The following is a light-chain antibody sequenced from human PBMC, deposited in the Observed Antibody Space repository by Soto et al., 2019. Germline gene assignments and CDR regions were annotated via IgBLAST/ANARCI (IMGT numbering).Light chain of an antibody. V-gene: IGKV1-39*01. Sequence: DIQMTQSPSSLSASVGDRVTITCRASQSISSYLNWYQQKPGKAPKLLIYAASSLQSGVPSRFSGSGSGTDFTLTISSLQPEDFATYYCQQGYDRPRTFGQGTKLEI. CDR3: QQGYDRPRT. CDR1: QSISSY. CDR2: AAS. J-gene: IGKJ2*01.